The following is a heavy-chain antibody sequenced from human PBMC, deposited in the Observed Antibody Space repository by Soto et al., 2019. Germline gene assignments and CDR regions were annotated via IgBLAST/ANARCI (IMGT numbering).Heavy chain of an antibody. CDR1: GFTLSSHG. CDR3: ASPAVADKHEFDY. CDR2: ISGSGTSI. D-gene: IGHD6-19*01. V-gene: IGHV3-48*02. Sequence: EVQLVESGGGLVQPGGSLRPSCVASGFTLSSHGLNWVRQSPGKGLEWISYISGSGTSIYYADSEKGRFTVSRDNAKNSLYLQMNSLRDEDTAVYYCASPAVADKHEFDYWGQGTLVTVSS. J-gene: IGHJ4*02.